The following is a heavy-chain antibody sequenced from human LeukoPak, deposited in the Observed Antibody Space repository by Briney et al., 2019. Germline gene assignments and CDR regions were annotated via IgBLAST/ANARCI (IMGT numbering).Heavy chain of an antibody. J-gene: IGHJ4*02. CDR2: IKQDGSET. CDR3: ARGAAVAGLDY. Sequence: PGGSLRLSCAASGFTFSAFWMSWVRQAPGKGLEWVASIKQDGSETYYVDSVKGRFTISRDNAKNSLFLQMSSQRVEDSAVYYCARGAAVAGLDYWGQGTQVTVSS. V-gene: IGHV3-7*01. CDR1: GFTFSAFW. D-gene: IGHD6-19*01.